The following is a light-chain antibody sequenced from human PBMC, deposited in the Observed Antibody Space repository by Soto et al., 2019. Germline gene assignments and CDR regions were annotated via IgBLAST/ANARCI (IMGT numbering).Light chain of an antibody. V-gene: IGKV3-15*01. CDR3: QLDNNWPRT. CDR1: QSVSSN. CDR2: GAS. Sequence: EIVMTQSTATLSVSPGERSTLSCRASQSVSSNLAWYQQKPGQAPRLLIYGASTRATGIPARFSGSGSGTEFTLTISSLQSEDFAVYYCQLDNNWPRTFGQGTKVDIK. J-gene: IGKJ1*01.